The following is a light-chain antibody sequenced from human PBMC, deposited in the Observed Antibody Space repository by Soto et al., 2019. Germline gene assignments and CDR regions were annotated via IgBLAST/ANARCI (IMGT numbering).Light chain of an antibody. V-gene: IGKV3-20*01. CDR3: QQYGSSGT. Sequence: VLTQSPGTLSLSPGERAHISCRASQSVSNNYLAWYQQTPGQAPRLLIYVASNRATGIPDSFSGSASATDFTLTISRLEPEDFAVYYCQQYGSSGTCGQGTKGDIK. J-gene: IGKJ1*01. CDR1: QSVSNNY. CDR2: VAS.